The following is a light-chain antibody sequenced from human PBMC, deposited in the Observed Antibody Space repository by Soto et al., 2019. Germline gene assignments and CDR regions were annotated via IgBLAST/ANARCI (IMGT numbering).Light chain of an antibody. CDR2: NAS. J-gene: IGKJ1*01. V-gene: IGKV1-5*03. CDR1: QSISSW. Sequence: MTQAPSCVSAWVGGRYNMTGRASQSISSWLAWYLQKPGKDPKLLIYNASSLKSGVPSRFRGIRSGTEFALTICSLQPDDFAAHYCQQYNSYSWTFGQGTKVDI. CDR3: QQYNSYSWT.